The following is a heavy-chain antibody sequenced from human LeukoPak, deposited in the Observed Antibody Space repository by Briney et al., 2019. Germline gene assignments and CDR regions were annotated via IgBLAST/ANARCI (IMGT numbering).Heavy chain of an antibody. V-gene: IGHV3-74*01. D-gene: IGHD5-24*01. J-gene: IGHJ6*03. CDR1: GFTFSSYW. CDR2: INSDGSST. Sequence: GGSLRLSCAASGFTFSSYWMHWVRQAPGKGLVWVSRINSDGSSTSYADSVKGRFTISRDNAKNTLYLQMNSLRAEDTAVYYCARGTWATLYYYYMDVWGKGTTVTISS. CDR3: ARGTWATLYYYYMDV.